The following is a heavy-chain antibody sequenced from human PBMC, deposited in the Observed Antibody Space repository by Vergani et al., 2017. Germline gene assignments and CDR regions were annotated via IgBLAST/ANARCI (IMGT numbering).Heavy chain of an antibody. V-gene: IGHV1-69*01. D-gene: IGHD4-23*01. CDR2: IIPIFGTA. J-gene: IGHJ5*02. CDR3: ARDGDGGGKPGERPNWFDP. CDR1: GGTFSSYA. Sequence: QVQLVQSGAEVKKPGSSVKVSCKASGGTFSSYAISWVRQAPGQGLEWMGGIIPIFGTANYAQKFQGRVTITADESTSTAYMGLSSLRSEDTAVYYCARDGDGGGKPGERPNWFDPWGQGTLVTVSS.